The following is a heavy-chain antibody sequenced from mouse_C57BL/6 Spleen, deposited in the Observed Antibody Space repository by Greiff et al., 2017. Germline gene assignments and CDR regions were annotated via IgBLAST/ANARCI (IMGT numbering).Heavy chain of an antibody. CDR1: GYSITSGYY. V-gene: IGHV3-6*01. D-gene: IGHD4-1*01. J-gene: IGHJ2*01. Sequence: EVKLMESGPGLVKPSQSLSLTCSVTGYSITSGYYWNWIRQFPGNKLEWMCYISYDGSNNFNPSLKNRISITRDTSKNQFFLYLHSVTTENTATYFSARDTPGTRNFDYWGQGTTLTDSS. CDR3: ARDTPGTRNFDY. CDR2: ISYDGSN.